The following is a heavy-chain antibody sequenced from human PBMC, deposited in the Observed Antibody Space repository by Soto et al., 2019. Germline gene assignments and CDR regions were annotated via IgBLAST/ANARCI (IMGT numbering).Heavy chain of an antibody. J-gene: IGHJ5*01. CDR1: GFKFSTNW. CDR3: ARSPTVVAAMAASPP. V-gene: IGHV5-51*01. CDR2: VYPITSQT. Sequence: GESLKISCKASGFKFSTNWIAWVRQMPGKGLEFMGVVYPITSQTTYSPSFQGQVTISADKSINTAYLEWGGLKASDTAMYYCARSPTVVAAMAASPPWGQGSLVTVSS. D-gene: IGHD6-19*01.